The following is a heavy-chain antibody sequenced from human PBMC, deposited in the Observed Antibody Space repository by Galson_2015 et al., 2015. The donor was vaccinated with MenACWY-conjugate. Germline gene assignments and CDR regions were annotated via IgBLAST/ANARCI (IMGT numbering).Heavy chain of an antibody. CDR3: GKDKVADTATVIEH. CDR2: ISDRGTYT. CDR1: GFTFNNYA. Sequence: SLRLSCAASGFTFNNYAMNWLRQAPGKGLEWLSVISDRGTYTAYADSVKGRFAISRDNSKDTVFLQMTSLGVEDTAVYFCGKDKVADTATVIEHWGQGALVSVSS. J-gene: IGHJ1*01. D-gene: IGHD5-18*01. V-gene: IGHV3-23*01.